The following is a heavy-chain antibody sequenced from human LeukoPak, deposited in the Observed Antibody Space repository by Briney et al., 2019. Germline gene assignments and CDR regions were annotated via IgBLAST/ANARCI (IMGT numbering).Heavy chain of an antibody. Sequence: PGGSLRLSCAASGFSFANSAMSWVRQAPGKGLEWISSIAITGETFYAESVQGRFSISKDNSGNMLFLHTKSLRAEDTAIYYCAKETRPNDFWGQGTLVTVSS. CDR2: IAITGET. CDR1: GFSFANSA. D-gene: IGHD6-6*01. J-gene: IGHJ4*02. CDR3: AKETRPNDF. V-gene: IGHV3-23*01.